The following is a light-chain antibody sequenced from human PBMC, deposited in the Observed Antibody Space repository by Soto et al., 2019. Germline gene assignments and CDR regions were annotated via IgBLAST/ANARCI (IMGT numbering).Light chain of an antibody. CDR2: DDS. V-gene: IGLV3-21*02. CDR1: NIGSKS. Sequence: SYELAQPPSVSVAPGQTATVTCGGSNIGSKSVHWYQQKPGQAPVLVVYDDSERPSGIPERFSGSNSGNTATLTISGVEADDEADFYCQVWDSSSEHYVFGTGTKLTVL. CDR3: QVWDSSSEHYV. J-gene: IGLJ1*01.